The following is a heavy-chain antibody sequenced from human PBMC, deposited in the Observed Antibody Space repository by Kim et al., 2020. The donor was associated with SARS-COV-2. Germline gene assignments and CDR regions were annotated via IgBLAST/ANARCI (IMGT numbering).Heavy chain of an antibody. J-gene: IGHJ6*02. D-gene: IGHD6-19*01. Sequence: SETLSLTCTVSGGSIYSYYWSWIRQPPGKGLEWIGYIYYSGSTNYNPSLKSRVSISLDTSKNQFSLKLSSVTAADTAVYYCARHKAVAKGVYYYGMDVWGQGTTVTVSS. CDR3: ARHKAVAKGVYYYGMDV. V-gene: IGHV4-59*08. CDR2: IYYSGST. CDR1: GGSIYSYY.